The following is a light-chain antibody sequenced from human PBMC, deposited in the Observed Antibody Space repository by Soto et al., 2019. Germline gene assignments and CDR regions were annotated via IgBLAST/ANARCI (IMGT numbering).Light chain of an antibody. Sequence: EIVMTQSPATLSVSPGERATLSCRASQSVSRNLAWYQQKPGQAPRLLISAAYSRATDVPARFSGSGSGTEFSLTISSLQSEDFAIDYCQQYNNWPYTFGQGTKLEIK. J-gene: IGKJ2*01. V-gene: IGKV3-15*01. CDR1: QSVSRN. CDR3: QQYNNWPYT. CDR2: AAY.